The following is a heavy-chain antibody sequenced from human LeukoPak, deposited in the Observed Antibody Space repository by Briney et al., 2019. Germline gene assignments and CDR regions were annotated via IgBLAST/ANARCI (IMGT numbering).Heavy chain of an antibody. CDR1: GFTFSDYY. V-gene: IGHV3-11*01. CDR2: ISSSGSTI. Sequence: GGSLRLSCAASGFTFSDYYMSWIRQAPGKGLEWVSYISSSGSTIYYADSVKGRFTISRDNAKNSLYLQMNSLRAEDTAVYYCVRDCSGGSCYSDYWGQGTLVTVSS. J-gene: IGHJ4*02. CDR3: VRDCSGGSCYSDY. D-gene: IGHD2-15*01.